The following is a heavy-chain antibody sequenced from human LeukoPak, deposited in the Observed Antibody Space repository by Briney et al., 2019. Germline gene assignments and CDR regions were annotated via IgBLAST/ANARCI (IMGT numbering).Heavy chain of an antibody. J-gene: IGHJ6*03. CDR3: AKDLEQLESYYYYMDV. CDR2: IYSGGST. D-gene: IGHD6-13*01. Sequence: GGSLRLSCAASGFTVSSNYMSWVRQAPGKGLEWVSVIYSGGSTYYADSVKGRFTISRDNSKNTLYLQMNSLRAEDTAVYYCAKDLEQLESYYYYMDVWGKGTTVTVSS. CDR1: GFTVSSNY. V-gene: IGHV3-53*05.